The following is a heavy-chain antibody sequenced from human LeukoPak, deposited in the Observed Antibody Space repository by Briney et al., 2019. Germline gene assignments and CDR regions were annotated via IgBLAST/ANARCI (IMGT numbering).Heavy chain of an antibody. V-gene: IGHV3-11*01. Sequence: GGSLRLSCAASGFTFSDYYMSWIRQAPGKGLEWVSYISSSGSTIYYADSVKGRFTISRDNAKNSLYLQMNSLRAEDTAVYYCARRASSSWYDSQRGKGFDPWGQGTLVTVSS. D-gene: IGHD6-13*01. J-gene: IGHJ5*02. CDR3: ARRASSSWYDSQRGKGFDP. CDR1: GFTFSDYY. CDR2: ISSSGSTI.